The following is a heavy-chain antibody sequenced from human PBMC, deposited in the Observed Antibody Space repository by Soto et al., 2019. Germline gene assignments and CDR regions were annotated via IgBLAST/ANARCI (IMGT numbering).Heavy chain of an antibody. Sequence: GWSLRLSCVSSGFSFINYGMHWVRQAPGKGLEWVAFVPSDGNNKYYAESVKGRFTISRDNAKNTLYLQVDRLTVDDTAVYYCAKDRVIQLLPIWPDPWGQGTLVTVSS. V-gene: IGHV3-30*18. CDR2: VPSDGNNK. J-gene: IGHJ5*02. CDR1: GFSFINYG. CDR3: AKDRVIQLLPIWPDP. D-gene: IGHD2-2*01.